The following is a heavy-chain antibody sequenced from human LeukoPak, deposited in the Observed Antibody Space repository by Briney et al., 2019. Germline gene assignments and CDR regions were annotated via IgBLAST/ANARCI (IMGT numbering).Heavy chain of an antibody. Sequence: PGGSLRLSCAASGFTFDDYAMHWVRQAPGKGLEWVSGISWNSGSIGYADSVKGRFTISRDNAKNTLYLQMNSLRAEDTAVYYCARDRNYGFDYWGQGTVVTVSS. J-gene: IGHJ4*02. CDR2: ISWNSGSI. V-gene: IGHV3-9*01. CDR3: ARDRNYGFDY. D-gene: IGHD3-10*01. CDR1: GFTFDDYA.